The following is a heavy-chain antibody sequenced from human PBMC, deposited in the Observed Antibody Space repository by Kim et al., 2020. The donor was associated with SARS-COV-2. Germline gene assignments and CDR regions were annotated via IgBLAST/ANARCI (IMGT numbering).Heavy chain of an antibody. CDR3: AKSRGEGGQMNAFDI. J-gene: IGHJ3*02. CDR2: ISGDGGST. CDR1: GFTFDDYA. D-gene: IGHD3-10*01. V-gene: IGHV3-43*02. Sequence: GGSLRLSCAASGFTFDDYAMHWVRQAPGKGLEWVSLISGDGGSTYYADSVKGRFTISRDNSKNSLYLQMNSLRTEDTALYYCAKSRGEGGQMNAFDIWGQGTMVTVSS.